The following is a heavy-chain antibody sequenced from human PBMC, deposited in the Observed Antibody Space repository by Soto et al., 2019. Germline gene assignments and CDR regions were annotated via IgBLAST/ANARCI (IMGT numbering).Heavy chain of an antibody. D-gene: IGHD3-22*01. CDR2: IYYSGST. CDR3: ARDLGPTYYYDSRGAFDI. Sequence: QVQLQESGLGLVKPSETLSLTCTVSGGSISSYYWSWIRQPPGKGLEWIGYIYYSGSTNYNPSLKSRVTIIVDTSKNQFSLKLSSVTAADTAVYYCARDLGPTYYYDSRGAFDIWGQGTMVTVSS. V-gene: IGHV4-59*01. J-gene: IGHJ3*02. CDR1: GGSISSYY.